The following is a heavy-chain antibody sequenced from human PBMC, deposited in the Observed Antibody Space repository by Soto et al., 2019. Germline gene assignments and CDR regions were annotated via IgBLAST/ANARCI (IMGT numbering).Heavy chain of an antibody. V-gene: IGHV4-31*03. CDR2: IYYSGST. Sequence: QVQLQESGPGLVKSSQTLSLTCTVSGGSISSDGNYWSWIRQHPGKGLEWIGYIYYSGSTNYNPSLKSRVTISVATSKNQFSLKLNSVTDADTAVYYCARARMVRGIIYYYGMDVWGQGTTVTVSS. CDR1: GGSISSDGNY. CDR3: ARARMVRGIIYYYGMDV. D-gene: IGHD3-10*01. J-gene: IGHJ6*02.